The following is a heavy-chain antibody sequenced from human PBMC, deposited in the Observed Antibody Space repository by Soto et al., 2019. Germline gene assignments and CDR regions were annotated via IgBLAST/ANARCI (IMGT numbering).Heavy chain of an antibody. V-gene: IGHV4-61*08. J-gene: IGHJ5*02. D-gene: IGHD5-18*01. CDR3: AREHGFSYGLNYFDP. Sequence: PSETLSLTCTVSGGSISSGGYYWSWIRQHPGKGLEWIGYIYDSGSTNYNPSLKSRVTMSVDTSKNQFSLNLSSVTAADTAVYYCAREHGFSYGLNYFDPWGQGTLVTVSS. CDR2: IYDSGST. CDR1: GGSISSGGYY.